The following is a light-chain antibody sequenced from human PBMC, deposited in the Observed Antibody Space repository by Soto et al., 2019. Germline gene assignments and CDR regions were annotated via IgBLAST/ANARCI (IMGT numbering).Light chain of an antibody. CDR2: GAS. Sequence: EIVMTQSPGTLSVSPGERATLSCRASQSVSSNLAWYQQRPGQAPRLLIYGASTRATGIPARFSGSGSGTEFTLTISSLQSEDLAVYYCQQYDDWPPWTFGHGTKVEI. V-gene: IGKV3-15*01. CDR3: QQYDDWPPWT. J-gene: IGKJ1*01. CDR1: QSVSSN.